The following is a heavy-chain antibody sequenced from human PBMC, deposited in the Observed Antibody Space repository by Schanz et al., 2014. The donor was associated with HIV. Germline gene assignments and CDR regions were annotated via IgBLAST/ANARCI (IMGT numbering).Heavy chain of an antibody. D-gene: IGHD3-9*01. J-gene: IGHJ4*03. Sequence: VQLLQSGAEVKKPGASVKVSCKTSGYTFASYGITWVRQAPGQGPDWVGWISPYNGDRKYDQKFQGRVTLTTDTSTNTAYMELRSLRSDDTAVYYCAKGQDWPGPQLDHGGHGSLVIVSS. V-gene: IGHV1-18*01. CDR1: GYTFASYG. CDR3: AKGQDWPGPQLDH. CDR2: ISPYNGDR.